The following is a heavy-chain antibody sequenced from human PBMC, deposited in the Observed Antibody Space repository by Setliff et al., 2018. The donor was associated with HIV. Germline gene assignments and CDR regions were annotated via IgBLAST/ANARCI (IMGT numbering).Heavy chain of an antibody. CDR2: ISSDVTNE. D-gene: IGHD3-3*01. Sequence: PGGSLRLSCVASGFSFSIFGMHWVRQAPGKGLEWVAVISSDVTNEYYGASVRGRFTIFRDNSETTLYLQMNSLRAEDTAVYYCARDGNSYYNFWSGNYYYYYMDVWGKGAMVTVSS. V-gene: IGHV3-30*03. CDR3: ARDGNSYYNFWSGNYYYYYMDV. J-gene: IGHJ6*03. CDR1: GFSFSIFG.